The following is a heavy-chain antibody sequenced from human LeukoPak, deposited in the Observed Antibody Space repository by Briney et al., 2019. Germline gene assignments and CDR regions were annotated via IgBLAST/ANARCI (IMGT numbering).Heavy chain of an antibody. CDR2: INPNSGGT. Sequence: ASLKLSCKASGYTVTGYYMHWVRQAPGQGLEWRGWINPNSGGTNYAQKFQGRVTMNRDTSISTAYMELSRLRSDATAVYYCARPRVRYCSGGSCYRLGYWGQGTLVTVSS. V-gene: IGHV1-2*02. CDR3: ARPRVRYCSGGSCYRLGY. J-gene: IGHJ4*02. D-gene: IGHD2-15*01. CDR1: GYTVTGYY.